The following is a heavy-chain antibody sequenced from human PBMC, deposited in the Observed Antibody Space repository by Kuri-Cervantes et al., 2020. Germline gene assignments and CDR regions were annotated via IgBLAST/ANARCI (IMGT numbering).Heavy chain of an antibody. CDR3: ARGIYDGANLFFDF. CDR1: GFTFSSYE. J-gene: IGHJ4*02. Sequence: GGSLRLSCAASGFTFSSYEMNWVRQAPGKGLEWVANIKEDGSEKYYVDSVKGRFTISRDNAKNSLYLQMNSLRAEETAVYYCARGIYDGANLFFDFWGQGTLVTVSS. D-gene: IGHD3-16*01. CDR2: IKEDGSEK. V-gene: IGHV3-7*01.